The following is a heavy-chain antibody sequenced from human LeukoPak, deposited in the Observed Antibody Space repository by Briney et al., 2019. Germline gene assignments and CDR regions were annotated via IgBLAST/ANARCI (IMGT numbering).Heavy chain of an antibody. CDR2: IYYSGST. D-gene: IGHD3-10*01. CDR1: GGSISSYY. CDR3: ARVVFGSGSPYFDY. Sequence: SETLSLTCTVSGGSISSYYWSWIRQPPGKGLEWIGYIYYSGSTYYNPSLKSRVTISVDTSKNQFSLKLSSVTAADTAVYYCARVVFGSGSPYFDYWGQGTLVTVSS. V-gene: IGHV4-59*12. J-gene: IGHJ4*02.